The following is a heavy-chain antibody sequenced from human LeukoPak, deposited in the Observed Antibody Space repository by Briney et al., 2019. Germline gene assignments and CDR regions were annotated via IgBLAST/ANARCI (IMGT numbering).Heavy chain of an antibody. V-gene: IGHV1-69*13. D-gene: IGHD2-15*01. CDR3: ARGAWGYCSGGSCYYNWFDP. J-gene: IGHJ5*02. CDR2: IIPIFGTA. CDR1: GGTFSSYA. Sequence: SVKVSCKASGGTFSSYAISWVRQAPGQGLEWMGGIIPIFGTANYARKFQGRVTITADESTSTAYMELSSLRSEDTAVYYCARGAWGYCSGGSCYYNWFDPWGQGTLVTVSS.